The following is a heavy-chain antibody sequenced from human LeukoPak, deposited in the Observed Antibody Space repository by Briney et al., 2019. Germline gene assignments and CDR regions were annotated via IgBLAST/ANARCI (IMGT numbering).Heavy chain of an antibody. CDR2: ISYDGSNK. CDR1: GFTFSSYG. D-gene: IGHD5-18*01. Sequence: GRSLRLSCAASGFTFSSYGMHWVRQAPGKGLEWVAVISYDGSNKYYADSVKGRFTISRDNSKNTLYLQMNSLRAEDTAVYYCASPLYSHYWGQGTLVTVSS. J-gene: IGHJ4*02. V-gene: IGHV3-30*03. CDR3: ASPLYSHY.